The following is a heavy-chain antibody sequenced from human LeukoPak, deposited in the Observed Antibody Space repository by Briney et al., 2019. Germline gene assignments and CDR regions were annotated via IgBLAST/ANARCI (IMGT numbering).Heavy chain of an antibody. V-gene: IGHV3-23*01. D-gene: IGHD3-22*01. J-gene: IGHJ4*02. CDR1: GITLSNYG. CDR3: AKRGVVIRVILVGFHKEAYYFDS. Sequence: GGSLGLSCAVSGITLSNYGMRWVRQAPGKGLKWVAGISDSGGRTNYADSVKGRFTISRDNPKNTLYLQMNSLRAEDTAVYFCAKRGVVIRVILVGFHKEAYYFDSWGQGALVTVSS. CDR2: ISDSGGRT.